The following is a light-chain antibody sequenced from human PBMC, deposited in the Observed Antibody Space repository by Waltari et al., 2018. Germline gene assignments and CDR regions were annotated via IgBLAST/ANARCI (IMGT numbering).Light chain of an antibody. J-gene: IGKJ1*01. CDR3: QQYYDTPWT. CDR2: WAS. Sequence: EIVMAQSPDSLAVSLGERATINCGSSQSVLSTSTGKSYLAWYQQKPGQPSKLLIYWASTRESGVPDRFGGSGSGTDFTLTISSLQAEDVAVYYCQQYYDTPWTFGQGTKVEIK. CDR1: QSVLSTSTGKSY. V-gene: IGKV4-1*01.